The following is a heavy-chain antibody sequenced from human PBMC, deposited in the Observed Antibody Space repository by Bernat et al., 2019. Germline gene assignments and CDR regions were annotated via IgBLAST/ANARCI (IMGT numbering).Heavy chain of an antibody. CDR3: ARQRAGSYYFDAFDI. D-gene: IGHD1-26*01. J-gene: IGHJ3*02. V-gene: IGHV4-39*01. CDR2: IYYSGST. CDR1: GDSLSSSSYY. Sequence: QVQLQESGPGLVKPSETLSLTCTVSGDSLSSSSYYWGWIRQPPGKGLEWIGSIYYSGSTYYNPSLKSRVTISVDTSKNHFSLKLSSVSAADTAIYNCARQRAGSYYFDAFDIWGQGTMVTVSS.